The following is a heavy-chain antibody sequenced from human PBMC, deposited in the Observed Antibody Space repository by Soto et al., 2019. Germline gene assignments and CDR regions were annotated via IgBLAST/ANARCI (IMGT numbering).Heavy chain of an antibody. J-gene: IGHJ3*02. CDR2: INPSGGTT. D-gene: IGHD6-19*01. V-gene: IGHV1-46*01. CDR1: GYTFTSYY. Sequence: QVQLVQSGAEVKKPGASVKVSCKASGYTFTSYYMYWVRQAPGQGLEWMGIINPSGGTTNYAQKFQGTITMTRDTPTSTVYRGLSSLRSEDTAVYYCAVGFRMTTYGSGWYLGAFDIWGQGTMVTVSS. CDR3: AVGFRMTTYGSGWYLGAFDI.